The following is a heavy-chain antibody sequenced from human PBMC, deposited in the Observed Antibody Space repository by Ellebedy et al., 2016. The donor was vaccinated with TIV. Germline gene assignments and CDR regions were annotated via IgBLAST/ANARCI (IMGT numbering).Heavy chain of an antibody. CDR3: ARSFGHSALPNFDY. Sequence: ASVKVSCKASGYSFTSYGISWVRQAPGQGLEWMGWISVSNGNTNYIEELQGRVTMTTDTSTSTAHMELRSLKSDDTAVYYCARSFGHSALPNFDYWGQGTPVTVSS. CDR1: GYSFTSYG. V-gene: IGHV1-18*04. D-gene: IGHD3/OR15-3a*01. J-gene: IGHJ4*02. CDR2: ISVSNGNT.